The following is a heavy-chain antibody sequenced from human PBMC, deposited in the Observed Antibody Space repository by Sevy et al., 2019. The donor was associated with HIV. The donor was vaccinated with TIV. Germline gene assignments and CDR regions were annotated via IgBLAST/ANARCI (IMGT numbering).Heavy chain of an antibody. Sequence: GGSLRLSCAASGFTFSSYAMHWVRQAPGKGLEWVAVISYDGSNKYYADSVKGRFTISRGNSKNTLYLQMNSLRAEDTAVYYCASHGGYDDILTGYYSSYYYYGMDVWGQGTTVTVSS. CDR2: ISYDGSNK. CDR1: GFTFSSYA. J-gene: IGHJ6*02. CDR3: ASHGGYDDILTGYYSSYYYYGMDV. V-gene: IGHV3-30-3*01. D-gene: IGHD3-9*01.